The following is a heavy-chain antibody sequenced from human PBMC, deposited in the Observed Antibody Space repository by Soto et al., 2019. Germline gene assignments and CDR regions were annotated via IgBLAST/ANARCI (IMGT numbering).Heavy chain of an antibody. J-gene: IGHJ5*01. CDR1: GYTFTSNY. Sequence: ASVKVSCKASGYTFTSNYMHWVRQAPGQGLEWMGIINPGDGSTNYAQRFQGRVTMTRDTSTSTVYMELSSLRSEDTAVYYCSRGRTITATTIWFDSWGQGTLVTVSS. CDR2: INPGDGST. CDR3: SRGRTITATTIWFDS. V-gene: IGHV1-46*01. D-gene: IGHD1-7*01.